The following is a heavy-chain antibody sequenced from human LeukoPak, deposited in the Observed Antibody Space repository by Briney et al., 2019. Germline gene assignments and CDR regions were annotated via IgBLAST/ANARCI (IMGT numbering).Heavy chain of an antibody. CDR3: ARGAARSHYYYMDV. CDR1: GFTFSSYE. D-gene: IGHD6-13*01. V-gene: IGHV3-48*03. J-gene: IGHJ6*03. Sequence: GGSLRLSCAASGFTFSSYEMNWVRQAPGKGLEWVSYMSSSGSTIYYADSVKGRFTISRDNAKNSLYLQMNSLKTEDTAVYYCARGAARSHYYYMDVWGKGTTVTISS. CDR2: MSSSGSTI.